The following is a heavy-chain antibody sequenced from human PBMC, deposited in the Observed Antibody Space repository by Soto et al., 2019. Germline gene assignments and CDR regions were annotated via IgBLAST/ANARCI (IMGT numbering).Heavy chain of an antibody. Sequence: ASVKVSCKASGYTFTSYDINWVRQATGQGLEWMGWFNPNSGNTGCAQKFQGRVTMTRNTSISTAYMELSSLTSEDTAVYYCARMETNGDIVNWFDPWGQGTLVIVSS. CDR3: ARMETNGDIVNWFDP. V-gene: IGHV1-8*01. CDR2: FNPNSGNT. CDR1: GYTFTSYD. D-gene: IGHD4-17*01. J-gene: IGHJ5*02.